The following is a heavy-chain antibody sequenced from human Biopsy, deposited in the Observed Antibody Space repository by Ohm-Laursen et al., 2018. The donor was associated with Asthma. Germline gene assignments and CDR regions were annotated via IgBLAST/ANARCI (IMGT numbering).Heavy chain of an antibody. Sequence: SLRLSCTASRFTYEMHWVRQAPGKGLEWVAVITFDGSTQHYGDSVKGRFTISRGNSKNMLFLQMNSLRAKDTAVYYCLRDTLGYYFDIWGQGTQVTVSS. CDR3: LRDTLGYYFDI. CDR2: ITFDGSTQ. J-gene: IGHJ4*02. V-gene: IGHV3-30-3*01. CDR1: RFTYE. D-gene: IGHD6-13*01.